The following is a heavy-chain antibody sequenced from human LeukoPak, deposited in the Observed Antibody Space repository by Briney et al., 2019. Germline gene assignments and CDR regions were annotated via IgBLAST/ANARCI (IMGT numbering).Heavy chain of an antibody. V-gene: IGHV4-59*01. CDR1: GGSISSYY. CDR3: ARLMNCGGDCIWFDP. CDR2: IYYSGST. Sequence: VKPSETLSLTCTVSGGSISSYYWSWIRQPPGKGLEWIGYIYYSGSTNYNPSLKSRVTISVGTSKNQFSLKLSSATAADTAVYYCARLMNCGGDCIWFDPWGQGTLVTVSS. D-gene: IGHD2-21*02. J-gene: IGHJ5*02.